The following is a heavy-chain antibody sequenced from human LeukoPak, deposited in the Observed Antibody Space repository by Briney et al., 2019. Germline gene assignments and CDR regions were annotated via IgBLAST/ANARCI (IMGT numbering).Heavy chain of an antibody. CDR1: GFTFTNYG. V-gene: IGHV3-23*01. Sequence: GGSLRLSCAASGFTFTNYGMTWVRQAPGKGLEWVSAISGSGGSTYYAGSVKGRFTISRDNSKNTLYLQMNSLRAEDTAVYYCAKGGSYDRTYSNYWGQGTLVTVSS. CDR3: AKGGSYDRTYSNY. J-gene: IGHJ4*02. D-gene: IGHD1-26*01. CDR2: ISGSGGST.